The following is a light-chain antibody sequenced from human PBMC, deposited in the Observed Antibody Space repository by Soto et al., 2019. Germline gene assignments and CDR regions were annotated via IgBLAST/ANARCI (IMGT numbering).Light chain of an antibody. CDR2: AAS. CDR3: QQYNNWLPIT. V-gene: IGKV3-15*01. Sequence: EVVMTQSPVNLSVSPGERATLSCRAGQSVSTHLAWYQQKPGQAPKLLIYAASTRVTGISARFSGSGSGTEFSLTISSLQSEDFGIYYCQQYNNWLPITFGQGTRLEIK. J-gene: IGKJ5*01. CDR1: QSVSTH.